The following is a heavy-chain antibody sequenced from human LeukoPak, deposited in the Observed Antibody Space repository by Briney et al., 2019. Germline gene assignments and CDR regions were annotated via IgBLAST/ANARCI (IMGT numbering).Heavy chain of an antibody. CDR3: ARVPARPYCSSTSCYVIWFDP. J-gene: IGHJ5*02. D-gene: IGHD2-2*01. CDR2: INHSGST. Sequence: SETLSLICAVYGGSFSGYYWSWIRQPPGKGLEWIGEINHSGSTNYNPSLKSRVTISVDTSKNQFSLKLSSVTAADTAVYYCARVPARPYCSSTSCYVIWFDPWGQGTLVTVSS. V-gene: IGHV4-34*01. CDR1: GGSFSGYY.